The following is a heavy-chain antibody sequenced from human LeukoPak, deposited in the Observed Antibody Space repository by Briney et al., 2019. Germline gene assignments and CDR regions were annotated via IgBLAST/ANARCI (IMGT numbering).Heavy chain of an antibody. CDR3: ECRDSYRY. CDR1: GFTFSSYA. D-gene: IGHD2-2*01. J-gene: IGHJ4*02. V-gene: IGHV3-30-3*01. CDR2: ISYDGSNK. Sequence: PGGSLRLSCAASGFTFSSYAMHWVRQAPGKGLEWVAVISYDGSNKYYADSVKGLFTISRDNSNNTLYLQMNSLRAEDTAVYYCECRDSYRYWGQGTLVTVSS.